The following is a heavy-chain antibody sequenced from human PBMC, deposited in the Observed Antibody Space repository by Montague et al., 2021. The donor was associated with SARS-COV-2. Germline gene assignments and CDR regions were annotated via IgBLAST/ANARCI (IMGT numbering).Heavy chain of an antibody. D-gene: IGHD1-26*01. CDR3: ARTRVGGSYYSGNYYYHYDVGV. J-gene: IGHJ6*02. CDR2: IYYSGST. V-gene: IGHV4-59*08. Sequence: SETLSLTCTVSGDSISSDYWSWIRQSPGQGLEWIGFIYYSGSTNYYSSLSIRVPISIDTSTTKFSLTLNSVAAADTAASYCARTRVGGSYYSGNYYYHYDVGVWGQGTTVTVSS. CDR1: GDSISSDY.